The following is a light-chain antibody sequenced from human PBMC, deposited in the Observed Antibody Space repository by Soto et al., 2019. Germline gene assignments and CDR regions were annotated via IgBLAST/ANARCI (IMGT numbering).Light chain of an antibody. CDR1: QSVSSSY. J-gene: IGKJ1*01. V-gene: IGKV3-20*01. CDR2: GAS. CDR3: XXYGSSPLT. Sequence: EIVLTQSPGTLSLSPGERATLSCRASQSVSSSYLAWYQQKPVQAPRLLIYGASRRATCIPDRFSGSGSGXXXXXXXXXLXPEXFXXYYCXXYGSSPLTFGQGTKVEIK.